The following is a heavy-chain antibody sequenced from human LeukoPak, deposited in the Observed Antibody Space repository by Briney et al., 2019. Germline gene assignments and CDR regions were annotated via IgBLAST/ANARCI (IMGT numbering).Heavy chain of an antibody. D-gene: IGHD1-14*01. V-gene: IGHV4-59*01. Sequence: PSETLSLTCTVSGGSISSYYWSWIRHPPGKGLEWIGYIYYSGRTNYNPSLKSRVTISVDTSKNQFSLKLSSVTAADTAVYYCARGPVSRYGMDVWGQGTTVTASS. CDR2: IYYSGRT. CDR3: ARGPVSRYGMDV. CDR1: GGSISSYY. J-gene: IGHJ6*02.